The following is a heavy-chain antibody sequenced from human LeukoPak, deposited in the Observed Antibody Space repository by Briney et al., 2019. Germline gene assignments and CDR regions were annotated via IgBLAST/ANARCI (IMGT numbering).Heavy chain of an antibody. Sequence: GGSLRLSCAASGFTFSIYWMSWVREAPGKGLEWVANIKQDGSEKYYVGSVKGRFTISSDNVKNSLYLQMNSLRAEDTVVYYCARSIRGSARFDYWGQGTLVTVSS. CDR3: ARSIRGSARFDY. CDR1: GFTFSIYW. J-gene: IGHJ4*02. D-gene: IGHD3-10*01. CDR2: IKQDGSEK. V-gene: IGHV3-7*04.